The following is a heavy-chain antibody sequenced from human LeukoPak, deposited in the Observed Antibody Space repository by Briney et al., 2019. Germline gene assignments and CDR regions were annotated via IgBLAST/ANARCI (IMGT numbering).Heavy chain of an antibody. Sequence: GGSLRLSCAASGFTVSSNYMGWVRQAPGKGLDWVSVMYSADNTYYADSVTGRFTISSDNSKNTLYLQMNSLRDEDTAIYYCASQSGRYSGEDAFDIWGQGTMVTVSS. CDR2: MYSADNT. D-gene: IGHD1-26*01. CDR1: GFTVSSNY. CDR3: ASQSGRYSGEDAFDI. J-gene: IGHJ3*02. V-gene: IGHV3-53*01.